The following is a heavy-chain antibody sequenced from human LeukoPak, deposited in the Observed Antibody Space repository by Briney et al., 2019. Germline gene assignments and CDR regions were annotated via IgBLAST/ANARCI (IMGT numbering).Heavy chain of an antibody. V-gene: IGHV3-23*01. Sequence: GGSLRLSCAASGFTFSSYDMSWVRQAPGRGLEWASAISGSGGTTFYADSVKGRFTISRDNSKNTLYLLMNSLRADDTAVYYCAKGLFYYDSSAYPFDSWGQGTRVTVSS. CDR3: AKGLFYYDSSAYPFDS. CDR2: ISGSGGTT. D-gene: IGHD3-22*01. CDR1: GFTFSSYD. J-gene: IGHJ4*02.